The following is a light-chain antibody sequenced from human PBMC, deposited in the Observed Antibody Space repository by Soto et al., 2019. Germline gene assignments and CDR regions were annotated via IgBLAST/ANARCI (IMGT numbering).Light chain of an antibody. CDR2: DAS. V-gene: IGKV1-5*01. J-gene: IGKJ2*01. Sequence: DIQMTQSPSTLSASVGDRVTITCRASQSISSWLAWYQQKPGKAPKLLIYDASSLESGVPSRFSGSGSGTEFTLTSSSLQPDDLATYYCQQYNSQYTFGQGTKLEIK. CDR3: QQYNSQYT. CDR1: QSISSW.